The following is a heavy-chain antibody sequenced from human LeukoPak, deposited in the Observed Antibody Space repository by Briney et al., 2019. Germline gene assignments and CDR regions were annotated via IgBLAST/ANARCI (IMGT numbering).Heavy chain of an antibody. CDR1: GGSISSGNYY. CDR2: IWADGAP. CDR3: ARGRDSRGYQFMGFDS. Sequence: SETLSLTCTVSGGSISSGNYYWNWIRQPAGKGLEWIGRIWADGAPTYRPSLKSRVTISVDTSKNQFSLRLSSVTAADTAVYYCARGRDSRGYQFMGFDSWGQGTLVTVSS. J-gene: IGHJ4*02. V-gene: IGHV4-61*02. D-gene: IGHD3-22*01.